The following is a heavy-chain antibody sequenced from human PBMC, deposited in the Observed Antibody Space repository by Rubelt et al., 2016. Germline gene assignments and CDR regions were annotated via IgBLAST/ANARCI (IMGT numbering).Heavy chain of an antibody. J-gene: IGHJ4*02. V-gene: IGHV6-1*01. CDR3: ARGLDSSGWYSFDY. Sequence: TYYRSKWYNDYAVSVKSRITINPDTSKNQFSLQLNSVTPEDTAVYYCARGLDSSGWYSFDYWGQGTLVTVSS. CDR2: TYYRSKWYN. D-gene: IGHD6-19*01.